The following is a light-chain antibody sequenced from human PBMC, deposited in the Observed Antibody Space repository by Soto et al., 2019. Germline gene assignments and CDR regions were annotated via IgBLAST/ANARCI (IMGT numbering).Light chain of an antibody. CDR3: QQYNNWPCT. CDR1: QSVSSN. V-gene: IGKV3-15*01. CDR2: GAS. J-gene: IGKJ1*01. Sequence: EIEMTQSPATLSVSPGDRATLSCRASQSVSSNLAWYQQKPGQAPRLLIYGASTRATGIPARFSGSGSGTEFTLTISSLQSEDFAVYYCQQYNNWPCTFGQGTKVEIK.